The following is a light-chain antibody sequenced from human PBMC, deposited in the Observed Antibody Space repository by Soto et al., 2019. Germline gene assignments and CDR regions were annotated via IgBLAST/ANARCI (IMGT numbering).Light chain of an antibody. CDR1: QSVSSSY. V-gene: IGKV3-11*01. J-gene: IGKJ1*01. CDR3: QQRTDRPPWT. Sequence: EIVLTQSPGTLSLSPGERATLSCRASQSVSSSYLAWYQHKPGQAPRLLIFDASQRATGIPARFRGSGSGTDFTLSISSLEPEDFAVYYCQQRTDRPPWTFGQGTKV. CDR2: DAS.